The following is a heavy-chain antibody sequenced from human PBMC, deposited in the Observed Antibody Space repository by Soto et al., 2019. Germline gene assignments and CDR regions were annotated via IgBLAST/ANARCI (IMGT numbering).Heavy chain of an antibody. Sequence: GGSLRLSCTASGFTFRFYGMNWVRQAPGKGLEWISYITSTSSAINYADSVRGRFTISRDNAMRSLFLHMNSLRDEDTAVYYYARDGKGAAYTHGPYYFDYWGQGALVTVSS. CDR3: ARDGKGAAYTHGPYYFDY. D-gene: IGHD1-1*01. CDR1: GFTFRFYG. V-gene: IGHV3-48*02. CDR2: ITSTSSAI. J-gene: IGHJ4*02.